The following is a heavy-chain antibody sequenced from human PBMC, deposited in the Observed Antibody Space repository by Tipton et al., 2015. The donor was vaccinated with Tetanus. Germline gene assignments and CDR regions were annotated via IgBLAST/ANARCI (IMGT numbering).Heavy chain of an antibody. CDR3: VRSSPIRVADKWGVDWFDP. V-gene: IGHV4-39*07. J-gene: IGHJ5*02. CDR1: CGSISSSDYY. CDR2: IYYSGIP. D-gene: IGHD6-19*01. Sequence: TLSLTCTLSCGSISSSDYYWSWVRQPPGEGLEWIGSIYYSGIPYYNPSLKSRVTISVDTSKDQFSLRLNSVTAADTAMYYCVRSSPIRVADKWGVDWFDPWGQGTLVTVSS.